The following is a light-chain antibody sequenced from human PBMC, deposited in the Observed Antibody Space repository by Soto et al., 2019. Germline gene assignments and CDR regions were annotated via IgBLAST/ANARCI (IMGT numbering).Light chain of an antibody. CDR1: SSDVGGYNY. V-gene: IGLV2-14*01. CDR2: EVS. J-gene: IGLJ1*01. CDR3: SSFTGSGGTLYA. Sequence: QSALAQPASVSGSPGQSITISCTGTSSDVGGYNYVSWYQQHPGKAPKLMIYEVSNRPSGVSNRFSGSKSGNTASLTISGLQAWDEADYYWSSFTGSGGTLYAFGTGTKLTVL.